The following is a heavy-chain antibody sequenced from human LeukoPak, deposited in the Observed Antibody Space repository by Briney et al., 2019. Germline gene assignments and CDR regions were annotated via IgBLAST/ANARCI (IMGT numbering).Heavy chain of an antibody. CDR3: ARKIAPGGTGMGCLDA. V-gene: IGHV1-18*01. CDR2: ISGYNGNT. J-gene: IGHJ5*02. CDR1: GDRFNTFG. Sequence: ASVKVSCKASGDRFNTFGISWVRQVPGQGLEGMGWISGYNGNTKYAQKFLGRATLTTDTSSSTAYLELRSLRSDDTAVYYCARKIAPGGTGMGCLDAWGQGTLVLVSS. D-gene: IGHD1-26*01.